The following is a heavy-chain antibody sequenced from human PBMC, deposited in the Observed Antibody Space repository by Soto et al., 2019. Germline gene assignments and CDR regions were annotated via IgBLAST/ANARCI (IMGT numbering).Heavy chain of an antibody. Sequence: GGSLRLSCAASGFTFQWSAMNWVRQPHGKGLEWIAHIAGPSGSIYYADSVKGRFTISRDNSDNTVSLQMNGLRAEDSAVYYCVKDRYASSLLRGSWDCWGQGTLVTVSS. CDR1: GFTFQWSA. J-gene: IGHJ4*02. V-gene: IGHV3-23*01. CDR2: IAGPSGSI. D-gene: IGHD2-2*01. CDR3: VKDRYASSLLRGSWDC.